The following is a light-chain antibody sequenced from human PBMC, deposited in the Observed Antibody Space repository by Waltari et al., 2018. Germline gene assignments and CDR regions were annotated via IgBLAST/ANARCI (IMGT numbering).Light chain of an antibody. V-gene: IGKV1-39*01. CDR1: QSITTY. CDR3: QQSYSFPLS. J-gene: IGKJ4*01. Sequence: DIQLTQSPSSLSASVGDRVPISCRASQSITTYLNWYQQKPGEAPKVLIHTASRLQGGVPSRFSGGGSGTDFTLTISSLQPEDFATYYCQQSYSFPLSFGGGTKVELK. CDR2: TAS.